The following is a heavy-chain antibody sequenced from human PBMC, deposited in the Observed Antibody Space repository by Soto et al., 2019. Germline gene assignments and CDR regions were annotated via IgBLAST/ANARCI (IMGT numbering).Heavy chain of an antibody. D-gene: IGHD6-6*01. V-gene: IGHV4-39*01. CDR3: ASVNTGARPL. CDR2: IYYSGST. Sequence: SETLSLTCTVSGGSISSSIYYWGWIRQPPGKGLEWIGSIYYSGSTYYNPSLKSRVTISVDTSKNQFSLKLSSVTAADTAVYYCASVNTGARPLWGQGTLVTVSS. J-gene: IGHJ4*02. CDR1: GGSISSSIYY.